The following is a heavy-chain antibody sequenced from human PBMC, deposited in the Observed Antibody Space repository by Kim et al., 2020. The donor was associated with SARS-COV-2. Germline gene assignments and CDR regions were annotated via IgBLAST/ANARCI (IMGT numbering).Heavy chain of an antibody. Sequence: ASVKVSCKASGYTFTSYDINWVRQATGQGLEWMGWMNPNSGNTGYAQKFQGRVTMPRNTPKSTPYMDPSSLRSHDTAAHYCPTRHSGELTLFRVVILNNW. CDR2: MNPNSGNT. V-gene: IGHV1-8*01. J-gene: IGHJ5*01. CDR3: PTRHSGELTLFRVVILNNW. CDR1: GYTFTSYD. D-gene: IGHD3-3*01.